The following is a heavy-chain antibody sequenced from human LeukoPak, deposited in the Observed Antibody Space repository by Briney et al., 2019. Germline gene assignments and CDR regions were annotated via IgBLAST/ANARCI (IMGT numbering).Heavy chain of an antibody. J-gene: IGHJ4*02. CDR2: ISSSGAYV. CDR3: ASGMRVGPNI. V-gene: IGHV3-21*01. Sequence: GGSLRLSCAASGITLTSSSMTWVRQAPGKGLEWVSSISSSGAYVYFADSLKGRFTISRDNTKNSLYLQMNSLRAEDTAVYYCASGMRVGPNIWGQGTLVTVSS. CDR1: GITLTSSS. D-gene: IGHD1-26*01.